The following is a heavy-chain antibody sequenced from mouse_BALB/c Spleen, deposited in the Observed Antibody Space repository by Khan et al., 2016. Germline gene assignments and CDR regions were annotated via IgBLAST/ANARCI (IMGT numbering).Heavy chain of an antibody. CDR2: IWSDGST. CDR3: ARRDDGGGAMDY. D-gene: IGHD2-3*01. Sequence: QVQLQQSGPGLVAPSQSLSITCTVSGFSLTSYGVHWVRQPPGKGLEWLVVIWSDGSTTYNSALKSRLSNSKDNSKSQVFLKMNSLQTDDTAMYYCARRDDGGGAMDYWGQGTSVTVSS. J-gene: IGHJ4*01. V-gene: IGHV2-6*02. CDR1: GFSLTSYG.